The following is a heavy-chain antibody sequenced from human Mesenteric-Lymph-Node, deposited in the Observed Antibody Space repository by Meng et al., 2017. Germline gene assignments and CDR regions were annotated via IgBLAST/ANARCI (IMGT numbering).Heavy chain of an antibody. V-gene: IGHV1-18*01. Sequence: ASVKVSCKASGNTFGSYDITWVRQAPGQGLEWMGWISAYNGNTNYAQKLQGRVTMTTDTSTSTAYMELRSLRSDDTAVYYCAREGYCSGGSCYSGFDNWFDPWGQGTLVTVSS. D-gene: IGHD2-15*01. CDR3: AREGYCSGGSCYSGFDNWFDP. CDR1: GNTFGSYD. J-gene: IGHJ5*02. CDR2: ISAYNGNT.